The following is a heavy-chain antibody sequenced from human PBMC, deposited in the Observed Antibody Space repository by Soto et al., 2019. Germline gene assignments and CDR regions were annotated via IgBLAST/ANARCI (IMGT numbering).Heavy chain of an antibody. J-gene: IGHJ4*02. Sequence: PGGSLRLSCAASGFTFSSYSMNWVRQAPGKGLEWVSSISSSSSYIYYADSVKGRFTISRDNAKNSLYLQMNSLRAEDTAVYYCARDPRSVVVSAATDYWGQGTLVTVSS. D-gene: IGHD2-2*01. CDR2: ISSSSSYI. CDR1: GFTFSSYS. CDR3: ARDPRSVVVSAATDY. V-gene: IGHV3-21*01.